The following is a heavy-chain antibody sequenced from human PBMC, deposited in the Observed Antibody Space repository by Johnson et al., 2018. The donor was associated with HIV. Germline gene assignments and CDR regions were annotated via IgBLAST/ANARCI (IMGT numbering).Heavy chain of an antibody. CDR3: ASSNVVGYSNYPDAFDI. CDR2: IKQDGSEQ. V-gene: IGHV3-7*03. Sequence: VQLVESGGGLVQPGGSLRLSCAASGFTFSSYWMSWVRQAPGKGLEWVATIKQDGSEQYYVDSVKGRFTISRDNAKNSLYLQMNSLRAEDTAVYYCASSNVVGYSNYPDAFDIWGQGTMVTVSS. D-gene: IGHD6-13*01. CDR1: GFTFSSYW. J-gene: IGHJ3*02.